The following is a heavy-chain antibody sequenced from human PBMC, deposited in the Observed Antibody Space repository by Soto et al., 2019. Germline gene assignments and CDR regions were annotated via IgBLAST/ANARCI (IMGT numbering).Heavy chain of an antibody. D-gene: IGHD2-8*01. CDR3: ARGYCTSGTCPPLDF. CDR2: IKKDGSQM. Sequence: PGGSLRLSCTTSGFTFRDYWMTWVRQAPGKGLEWVANIKKDGSQMFYLDSVKGRFVVSRDNAKNSLYLQMNYPRAEDTAVYYCARGYCTSGTCPPLDFWGQGTLVTVSS. J-gene: IGHJ4*02. CDR1: GFTFRDYW. V-gene: IGHV3-7*03.